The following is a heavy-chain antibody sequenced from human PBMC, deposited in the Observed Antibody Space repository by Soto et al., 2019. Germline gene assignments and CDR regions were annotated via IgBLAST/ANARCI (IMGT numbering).Heavy chain of an antibody. CDR3: ARDRVIVGATTRYYSGMDV. Sequence: GGSLRLSCAASGFTFSSYIMNWVRQAPGKGLEWVSSISSSSSYIYYADSVKGRFTISRDNAKNSLYLQMNSLRAEDTAVYYCARDRVIVGATTRYYSGMDVWGQGTTVTVFS. D-gene: IGHD1-26*01. J-gene: IGHJ6*02. V-gene: IGHV3-21*01. CDR1: GFTFSSYI. CDR2: ISSSSSYI.